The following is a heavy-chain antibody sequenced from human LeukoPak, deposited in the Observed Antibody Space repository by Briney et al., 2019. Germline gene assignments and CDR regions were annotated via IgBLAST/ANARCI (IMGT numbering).Heavy chain of an antibody. Sequence: GGSLRLSCAASGFTFSTYAMHWVRQAPGKGLEWVSYISSSGSTIYYADSAKGRFTISRDNSKNTLYLQLNSLRAEDTAIYYCAHHGGGTIRIAAFDIWGQGTMVTVSS. J-gene: IGHJ3*02. CDR1: GFTFSTYA. CDR3: AHHGGGTIRIAAFDI. CDR2: ISSSGSTI. D-gene: IGHD3-3*01. V-gene: IGHV3-48*03.